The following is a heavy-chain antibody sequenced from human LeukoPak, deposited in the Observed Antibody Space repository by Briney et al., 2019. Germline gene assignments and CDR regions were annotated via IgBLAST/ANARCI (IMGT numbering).Heavy chain of an antibody. D-gene: IGHD3-10*01. J-gene: IGHJ4*02. CDR3: ARVPITMVRGVKVHQGYFDY. CDR2: INSDGSST. Sequence: GGSLRLSCAASGFTFSSYWMHWVRQAPGKGLVWVSRINSDGSSTSYADSVKGRFTISRDNSKNTLYLQMNSLRAEDTAVYYCARVPITMVRGVKVHQGYFDYWGQGTLVTVSS. CDR1: GFTFSSYW. V-gene: IGHV3-74*01.